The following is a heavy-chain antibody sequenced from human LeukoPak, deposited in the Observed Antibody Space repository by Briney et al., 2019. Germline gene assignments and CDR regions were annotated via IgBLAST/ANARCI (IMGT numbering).Heavy chain of an antibody. Sequence: ASVKVSCKASGYTFTGYYMHWVRQAPGQGLEWMGWISPTSGGTNYAQKFQGRVTMTRDTSISTAYMELSRLRSDDTAVYFCARSDIVSIPAAAYNWFDPWGQGTLVTVSS. D-gene: IGHD2-2*01. CDR1: GYTFTGYY. V-gene: IGHV1-2*02. J-gene: IGHJ5*02. CDR2: ISPTSGGT. CDR3: ARSDIVSIPAAAYNWFDP.